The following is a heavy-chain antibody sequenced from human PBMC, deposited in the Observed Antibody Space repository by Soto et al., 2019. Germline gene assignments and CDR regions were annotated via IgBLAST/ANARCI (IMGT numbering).Heavy chain of an antibody. Sequence: PGGSLRLSCAASGFTFSNYFMHWVRQVPGEGLVWVSRMSGDGKTISYADSVKGRFTISRDNAKNTLYLQMNSLRVEDTAVYYCARKHVPGIEGFDPCGQGPLVTVYS. CDR1: GFTFSNYF. V-gene: IGHV3-74*01. CDR3: ARKHVPGIEGFDP. CDR2: MSGDGKTI. D-gene: IGHD1-1*01. J-gene: IGHJ5*02.